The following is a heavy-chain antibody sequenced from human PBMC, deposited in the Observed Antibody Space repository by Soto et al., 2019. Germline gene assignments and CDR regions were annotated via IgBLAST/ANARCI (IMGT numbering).Heavy chain of an antibody. CDR1: GFTFTRYS. CDR3: ARESEDLTSNFDY. Sequence: GGSLRLSCAASGFTFTRYSMYWVRQAPGKGLEWVSSISSTTNYIYYGDSMKGRFTISRDNAKNSLYLEMNSLRAEDTAVYYCARESEDLTSNFDYWGQGTLVTVSS. CDR2: ISSTTNYI. V-gene: IGHV3-21*06. J-gene: IGHJ4*02.